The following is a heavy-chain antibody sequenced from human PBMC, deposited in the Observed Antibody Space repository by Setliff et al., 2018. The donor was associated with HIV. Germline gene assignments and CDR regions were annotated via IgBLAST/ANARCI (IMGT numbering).Heavy chain of an antibody. CDR2: ISSYTGRT. D-gene: IGHD6-13*01. V-gene: IGHV1-18*01. Sequence: ASVKVSCKTSGYSFSSHGVSWVRQAPGQGLEWVGWISSYTGRTKYEQNVQGRVTLTTDTSTSTAYMELRSLRPDDTAVYYCAKDISASALYYYGMDVWGQGTTVTVSS. J-gene: IGHJ6*02. CDR3: AKDISASALYYYGMDV. CDR1: GYSFSSHG.